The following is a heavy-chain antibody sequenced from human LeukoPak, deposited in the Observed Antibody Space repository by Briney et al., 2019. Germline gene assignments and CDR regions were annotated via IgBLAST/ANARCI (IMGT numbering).Heavy chain of an antibody. Sequence: GGSLRLSCAASGFTFSSYAMHWVRQAPGKGLEWVAFIRFDGIDTYYADSVKGRFTISRDNSKNTLSLQRNGLRAEDTAVYYCAKEESHYFDYWGQGALVIVSS. CDR2: IRFDGIDT. J-gene: IGHJ4*02. CDR1: GFTFSSYA. CDR3: AKEESHYFDY. V-gene: IGHV3-30*02.